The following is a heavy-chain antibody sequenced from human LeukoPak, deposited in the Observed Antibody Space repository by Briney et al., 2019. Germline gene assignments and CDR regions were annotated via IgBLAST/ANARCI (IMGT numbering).Heavy chain of an antibody. D-gene: IGHD2-21*01. V-gene: IGHV3-74*01. J-gene: IGHJ4*02. CDR3: GRDYSPDY. Sequence: QTGGSLRLSCAGSGFTFSSYWMHWVRQVPGKGLVWVSHINTDGSRTGYAHSVKGRFTISRDNAKNTLFLQMNSLRAEDTAVYYCGRDYSPDYWGQGTLVTVSS. CDR2: INTDGSRT. CDR1: GFTFSSYW.